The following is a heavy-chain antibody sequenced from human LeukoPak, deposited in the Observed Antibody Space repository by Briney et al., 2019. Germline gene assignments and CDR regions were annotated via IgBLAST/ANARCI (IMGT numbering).Heavy chain of an antibody. V-gene: IGHV4-59*01. Sequence: SETLSLTCTVSGGSISSYYWSWIRQPPGKGLEWVGYIYYSGSTNYNPSLKSRVTISVDTSKNQFSLKLSSVTAADTAVYHCARATLLWFGELPYGMDVWGQGTTVTVSS. CDR2: IYYSGST. D-gene: IGHD3-10*01. J-gene: IGHJ6*02. CDR3: ARATLLWFGELPYGMDV. CDR1: GGSISSYY.